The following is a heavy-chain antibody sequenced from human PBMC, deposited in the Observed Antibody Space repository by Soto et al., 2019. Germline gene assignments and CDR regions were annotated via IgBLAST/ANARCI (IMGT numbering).Heavy chain of an antibody. CDR2: INPNSGGT. Sequence: GASVKVSCKASGYTFTGYYMHWVRQAPGQGLEWMGWINPNSGGTNYAQKFQGRVTMTRDTSISTAYMELSRLRSDDTAVYYCAPLRRVAARGYDYWGQGTLVTVSS. V-gene: IGHV1-2*02. D-gene: IGHD6-6*01. J-gene: IGHJ4*02. CDR1: GYTFTGYY. CDR3: APLRRVAARGYDY.